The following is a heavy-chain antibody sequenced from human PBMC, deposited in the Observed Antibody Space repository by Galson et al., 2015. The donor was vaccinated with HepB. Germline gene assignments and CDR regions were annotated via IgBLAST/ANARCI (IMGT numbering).Heavy chain of an antibody. J-gene: IGHJ3*02. Sequence: LRLSCAASGFTFSSYWMTWVRQAPGKGLEWVANIKQDGSEKYYVDSVKGRFTISRDNAKNSLYLQMNSLRAEDTAVYYCASCTGWELPAPDAFDIWGQGTMVTVSS. CDR3: ASCTGWELPAPDAFDI. CDR2: IKQDGSEK. V-gene: IGHV3-7*01. D-gene: IGHD1-26*01. CDR1: GFTFSSYW.